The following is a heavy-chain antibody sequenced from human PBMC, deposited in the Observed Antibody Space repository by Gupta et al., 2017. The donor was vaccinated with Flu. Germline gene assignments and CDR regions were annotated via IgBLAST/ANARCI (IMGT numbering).Heavy chain of an antibody. Sequence: QITLKESGPTLVKPTQTLTLTCTFSGFSHSTSGVGVGWIRQPPGKALEWLALIYWDDDKRYSPSLKSRLTITKDTSKNQVVLTMTNMDPVDTATYYCAHSLPTTVVTPYYFDYWGQGTLVTVSS. CDR1: GFSHSTSGVG. J-gene: IGHJ4*02. V-gene: IGHV2-5*02. CDR3: AHSLPTTVVTPYYFDY. CDR2: IYWDDDK. D-gene: IGHD4-17*01.